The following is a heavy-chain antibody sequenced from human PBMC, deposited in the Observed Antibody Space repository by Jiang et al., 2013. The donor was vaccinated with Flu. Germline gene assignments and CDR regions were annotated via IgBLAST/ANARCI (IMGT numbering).Heavy chain of an antibody. CDR2: IYPGDSRT. CDR1: GYVFTSFY. Sequence: GAEVKKPGESLKISCQGSGYVFTSFYIAWVRQLPGKGLEWMGIIYPGDSRTIYSPSFEGQVTISVDKSINTAYLQWSSLKASDTAMYYCASPRGYNYGPFDLWGQGTLVTVSS. V-gene: IGHV5-51*01. D-gene: IGHD5-12*01. CDR3: ASPRGYNYGPFDL. J-gene: IGHJ4*02.